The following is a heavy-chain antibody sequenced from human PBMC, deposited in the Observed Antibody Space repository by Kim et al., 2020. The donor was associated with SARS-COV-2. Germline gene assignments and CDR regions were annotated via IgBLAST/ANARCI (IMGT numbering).Heavy chain of an antibody. CDR3: ARRVCMGNWGSFDPSNWS. Sequence: SETLSLTCTVSGDSITHYFWNWIRQSPGNGLEWIGHVSHSGNNVYNPSFESRVTLFMDTAKHQFSLNLRSVTDADTAVYYCARRVCMGNWGSFDPSNWS. J-gene: IGHJ5*01. CDR2: VSHSGNN. D-gene: IGHD2-8*01. CDR1: GDSITHYF. V-gene: IGHV4-59*08.